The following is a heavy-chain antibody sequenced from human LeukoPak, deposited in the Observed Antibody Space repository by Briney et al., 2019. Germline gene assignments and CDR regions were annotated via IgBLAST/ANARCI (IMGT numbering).Heavy chain of an antibody. CDR3: AKDSTYCSGGSCYLPDTFDI. V-gene: IGHV3-23*01. Sequence: PRGSLRLSCAASGFTFTSDGMGCGPRAPRKGLEWVSVMSGSGGSTYYADSVKGRFTISRDNSKNTLYLQINSLRAEDTAVYYCAKDSTYCSGGSCYLPDTFDIWGQGTMVTVSS. CDR2: MSGSGGST. CDR1: GFTFTSDG. J-gene: IGHJ3*02. D-gene: IGHD2-15*01.